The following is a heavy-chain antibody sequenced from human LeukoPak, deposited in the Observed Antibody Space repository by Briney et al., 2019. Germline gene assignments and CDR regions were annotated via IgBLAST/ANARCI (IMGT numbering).Heavy chain of an antibody. V-gene: IGHV4-59*08. CDR2: IYYSGST. J-gene: IGHJ4*02. CDR3: ARHLQGSGGFDY. CDR1: GGSISSYY. D-gene: IGHD1-26*01. Sequence: SETLSLTCTVSGGSISSYYWSWIRQPPGKGLEWTGYIYYSGSTNYNPSLKSRVTISVDTSKNQFSLKLSSVTAADTAVYYCARHLQGSGGFDYWGQGTLVTVSS.